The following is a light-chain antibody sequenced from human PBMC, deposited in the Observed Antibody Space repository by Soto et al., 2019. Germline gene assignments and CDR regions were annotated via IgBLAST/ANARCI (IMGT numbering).Light chain of an antibody. CDR3: QQYNNWLT. Sequence: EIGMTQSPATLSVSPGERATLSCRASQSVRSNLAWYQQKPGQAPRLLIYGASTRATGIPARFSGSGSGTAFTLTISSLQSEDFALYYCQQYNNWLTFGGGTKVEIK. J-gene: IGKJ4*01. V-gene: IGKV3-15*01. CDR2: GAS. CDR1: QSVRSN.